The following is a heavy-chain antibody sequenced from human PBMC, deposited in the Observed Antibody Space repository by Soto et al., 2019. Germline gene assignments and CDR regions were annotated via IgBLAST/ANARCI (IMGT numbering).Heavy chain of an antibody. CDR2: IWYDGSNK. D-gene: IGHD3-10*01. V-gene: IGHV3-33*01. Sequence: GGSLRLSCAASGFTFSSFGMHWVRQAPGKGLEWVAVIWYDGSNKYYAESVKGRFTISRDNSKNTLYLQMNSLRAEDTAVYYCARGKGFGDLLFFKGPSDYWGQATLVTVSS. J-gene: IGHJ4*02. CDR3: ARGKGFGDLLFFKGPSDY. CDR1: GFTFSSFG.